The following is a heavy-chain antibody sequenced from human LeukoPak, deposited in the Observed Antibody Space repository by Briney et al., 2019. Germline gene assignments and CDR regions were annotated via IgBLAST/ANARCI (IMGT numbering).Heavy chain of an antibody. CDR2: ISSTISTI. CDR1: GFTFSSYT. V-gene: IGHV3-48*01. D-gene: IGHD3-10*01. Sequence: GGSLRLSCAASGFTFSSYTMNWVRQAPGKGLEWVSYISSTISTIYYADSVKGRFTISRDNGKNSLYLQMNSLRAEDTAVYYCARGPYYYGSGSNNWFDPWGQGTLVTVSP. CDR3: ARGPYYYGSGSNNWFDP. J-gene: IGHJ5*02.